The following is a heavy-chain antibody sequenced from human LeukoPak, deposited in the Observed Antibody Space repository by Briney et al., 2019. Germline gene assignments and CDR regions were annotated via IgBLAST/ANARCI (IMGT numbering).Heavy chain of an antibody. Sequence: KPSETLSLTCTVSGGSVSSGSYYWSWIRQPPGKGLEWIGYIYYSGSTNYNPSLKSRVTISVDTSKNQFSLNLSSATAADTAVYYCANWPYYYDSSGYYMGAFDIWGQGTMVTVSS. CDR3: ANWPYYYDSSGYYMGAFDI. J-gene: IGHJ3*02. D-gene: IGHD3-22*01. V-gene: IGHV4-61*01. CDR1: GGSVSSGSYY. CDR2: IYYSGST.